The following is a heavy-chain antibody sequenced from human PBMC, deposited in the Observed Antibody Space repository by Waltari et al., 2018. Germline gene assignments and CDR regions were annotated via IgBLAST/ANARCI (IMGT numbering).Heavy chain of an antibody. V-gene: IGHV4-34*02. J-gene: IGHJ6*01. D-gene: IGHD2-21*02. CDR3: ASQDLHGDFYRTDVFDF. Sequence: QVHLQQWGAGLLKPSETLSLTCAVSGGSFSGYFWSWFRQPPGKGPEWLGAINHSGYTNYNPSLRGRITISAATSKTEFYLTLNSVTAADTATYFCASQDLHGDFYRTDVFDFWGRGTSVTVSS. CDR2: INHSGYT. CDR1: GGSFSGYF.